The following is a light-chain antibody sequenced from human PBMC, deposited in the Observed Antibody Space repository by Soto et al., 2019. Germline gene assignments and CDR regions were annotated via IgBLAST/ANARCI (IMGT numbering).Light chain of an antibody. Sequence: QSVLTQPPSRSGAPGQRVTISCTGSSSNIGAGYDVHWYQQLPGTAPKLLIYGNSNRPSGVPDRFSGSKSGTSASLAITGLQAEDEADYYCQSYDSSLSGYVFGTGTKLTIL. J-gene: IGLJ1*01. CDR2: GNS. V-gene: IGLV1-40*01. CDR1: SSNIGAGYD. CDR3: QSYDSSLSGYV.